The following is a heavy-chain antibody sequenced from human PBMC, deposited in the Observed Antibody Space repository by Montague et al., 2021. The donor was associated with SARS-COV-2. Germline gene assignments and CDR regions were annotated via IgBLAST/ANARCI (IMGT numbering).Heavy chain of an antibody. V-gene: IGHV4-4*07. CDR1: GGSISSYY. J-gene: IGHJ6*02. Sequence: SETLSLTCTVSGGSISSYYWSWIRQPAGKGLGWIGRIYTSGGTNYNPSLKSRVTMSVDTSKNQFSLKLSSVTAADTAVYYCAREAWFGDKTSASEYYGMDVWGQGTTVTVSS. CDR2: IYTSGGT. D-gene: IGHD3-10*01. CDR3: AREAWFGDKTSASEYYGMDV.